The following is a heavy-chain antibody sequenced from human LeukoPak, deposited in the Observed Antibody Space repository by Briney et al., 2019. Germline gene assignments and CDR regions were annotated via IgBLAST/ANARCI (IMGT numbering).Heavy chain of an antibody. CDR1: GGSISSGSYY. J-gene: IGHJ4*02. D-gene: IGHD6-19*01. Sequence: SETLSLTCTVSGGSISSGSYYWGWIRQPPGKGLEWLGTVFYSGTTYYNPSLKSRVTISVDTSKNQFSLGLRSVTAADTAVYYCARRVYKSMYSSGWHFDYWGQGTLVTVSS. V-gene: IGHV4-39*01. CDR3: ARRVYKSMYSSGWHFDY. CDR2: VFYSGTT.